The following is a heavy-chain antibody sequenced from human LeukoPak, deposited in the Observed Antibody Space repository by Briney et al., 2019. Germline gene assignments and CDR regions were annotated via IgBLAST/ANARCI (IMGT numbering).Heavy chain of an antibody. CDR1: GFPFTSYA. V-gene: IGHV1-18*04. CDR2: ISAYSGHT. J-gene: IGHJ6*03. CDR3: ARGDYYYYMDV. Sequence: ASVKVSCKASGFPFTSYAITWVRQAPGQGLEWMGWISAYSGHTNYAQKLQGRVTMTTDTSTSTAYMELRTLRSDDTAVYYCARGDYYYYMDVWGKGTTVIVSS.